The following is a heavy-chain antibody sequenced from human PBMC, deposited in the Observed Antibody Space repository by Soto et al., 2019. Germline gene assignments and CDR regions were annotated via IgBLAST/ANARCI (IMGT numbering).Heavy chain of an antibody. CDR2: IYYSGST. Sequence: SETLSLTCTVSGGSISSYYWSWIRQPPGKGLEWIGYIYYSGSTNYNPSLKSRVTISVDTSKNQFSLKLSSVTAADTAVYYCARQMVAAAGIGFDYWGQGTLVTVSS. V-gene: IGHV4-59*08. J-gene: IGHJ4*02. D-gene: IGHD6-13*01. CDR1: GGSISSYY. CDR3: ARQMVAAAGIGFDY.